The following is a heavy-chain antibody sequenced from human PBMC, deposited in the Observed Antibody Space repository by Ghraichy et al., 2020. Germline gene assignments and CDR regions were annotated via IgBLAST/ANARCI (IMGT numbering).Heavy chain of an antibody. CDR1: GGSISSYY. V-gene: IGHV4-59*01. J-gene: IGHJ4*02. D-gene: IGHD3-22*01. Sequence: SETLSLTCTVSGGSISSYYWSWIRQPPGKGLEWIGYIYYSGSTNYNPSLKSRVTISVDTSKNQFSLKLSSVTAADTAVYYCARGSRRGDHRGVDTAMVKKPFYYDSSDYYQLDYWGQGTLVTVSS. CDR3: ARGSRRGDHRGVDTAMVKKPFYYDSSDYYQLDY. CDR2: IYYSGST.